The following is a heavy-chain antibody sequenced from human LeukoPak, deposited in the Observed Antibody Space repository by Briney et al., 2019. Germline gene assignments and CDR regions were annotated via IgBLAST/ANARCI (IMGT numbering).Heavy chain of an antibody. D-gene: IGHD4-17*01. J-gene: IGHJ4*02. Sequence: ASVKVSCKASGGTFSSYAISWVRQAPEQGLEWMGWISAYNGNTNYAQKLQGRVTMTTDTSTSTAYMELRSLRSDDTAVYYCARGHHDYGDYYFDYWGQGTLVTVSS. CDR1: GGTFSSYA. CDR3: ARGHHDYGDYYFDY. CDR2: ISAYNGNT. V-gene: IGHV1-18*01.